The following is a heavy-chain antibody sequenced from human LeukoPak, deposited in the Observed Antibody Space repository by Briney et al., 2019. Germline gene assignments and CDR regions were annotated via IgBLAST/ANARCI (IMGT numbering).Heavy chain of an antibody. Sequence: PSETLSLTCTVSGGSISSSSYYWGWIRQPPGTGLEWIGSIYYSGSTYYNPSLKSRVTISVDTSKNQFSLKLSSVTAADTAVYYCARDGHCSGGSCPDAFDIWGQGTMVTVSS. V-gene: IGHV4-39*07. D-gene: IGHD2-15*01. CDR2: IYYSGST. CDR1: GGSISSSSYY. J-gene: IGHJ3*02. CDR3: ARDGHCSGGSCPDAFDI.